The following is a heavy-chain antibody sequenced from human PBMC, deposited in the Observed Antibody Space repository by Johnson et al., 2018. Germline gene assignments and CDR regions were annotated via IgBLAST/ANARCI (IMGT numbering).Heavy chain of an antibody. CDR1: GFTFSGSA. CDR3: TQVRGYCSSTSCLYYYGMDV. J-gene: IGHJ6*02. CDR2: IRSKANSYAT. Sequence: EVQLLESGGGLVQPGGSLKLSCAASGFTFSGSAMHWVRQASGKGLEWVGRIRSKANSYATAYAASVKGRFTTSREDSKTPAYLQMNSLKTEDTAVYYWTQVRGYCSSTSCLYYYGMDVWGQGTTVTVSS. D-gene: IGHD2-2*01. V-gene: IGHV3-73*01.